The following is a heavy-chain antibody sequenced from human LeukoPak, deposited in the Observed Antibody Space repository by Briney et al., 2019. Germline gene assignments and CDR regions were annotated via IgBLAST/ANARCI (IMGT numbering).Heavy chain of an antibody. CDR2: INWNGGST. CDR1: GFTFGDYG. Sequence: GGSLRLSCAASGFTFGDYGMSWVRQAPGKGLEWVSGINWNGGSTGYADSVKGRFTISRDNAKNSLYLQMNSLRAEDTALYYCARESLDSSSWYYFDYWGQGTLVTVSS. D-gene: IGHD6-13*01. CDR3: ARESLDSSSWYYFDY. J-gene: IGHJ4*02. V-gene: IGHV3-20*04.